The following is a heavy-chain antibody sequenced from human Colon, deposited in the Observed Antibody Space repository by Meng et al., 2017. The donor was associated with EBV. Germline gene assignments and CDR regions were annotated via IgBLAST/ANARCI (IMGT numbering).Heavy chain of an antibody. CDR3: ARGPSRWLQFSFDY. V-gene: IGHV4-31*03. CDR2: IYYSGST. J-gene: IGHJ4*02. D-gene: IGHD5-24*01. Sequence: QRQRSGPERRKPSQTLSLTCTVSGGSISSGGYYWSWIRQHPGKGLEWIGYIYYSGSTYYNPSLKSRVTISIDTSKNQFSLKLSSVTAADTAVYYCARGPSRWLQFSFDYWGQGTLVTVSS. CDR1: GGSISSGGYY.